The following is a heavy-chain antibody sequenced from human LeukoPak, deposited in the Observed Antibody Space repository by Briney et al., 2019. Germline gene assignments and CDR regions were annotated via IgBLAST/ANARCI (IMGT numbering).Heavy chain of an antibody. CDR2: ISSSSSYI. D-gene: IGHD1-26*01. CDR3: ARGLVGATGPYYFDY. V-gene: IGHV3-21*01. CDR1: GFTFSSYS. Sequence: GGSLRLSCAASGFTFSSYSVNWLRQAPGKGLEWVSSISSSSSYIYYADSVKGRFTISRDNAKNSLYLQMNSLRAEDTAVYYCARGLVGATGPYYFDYWGQGTLVTVSS. J-gene: IGHJ4*02.